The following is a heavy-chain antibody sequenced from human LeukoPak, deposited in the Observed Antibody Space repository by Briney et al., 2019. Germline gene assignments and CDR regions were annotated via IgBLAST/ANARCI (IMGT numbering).Heavy chain of an antibody. CDR3: AIPLGYCSSTSCYEYFQH. CDR2: IYYSGST. V-gene: IGHV4-39*01. D-gene: IGHD2-2*01. CDR1: GGSISSSSYY. J-gene: IGHJ1*01. Sequence: PSETLSLTCTVSGGSISSSSYYWGWIRQPPGKGLEWIGSIYYSGSTYYNPSLKSRVTISVDTSKNQFSLKLSSVTAADTAVYYCAIPLGYCSSTSCYEYFQHWGQGTLVSVSS.